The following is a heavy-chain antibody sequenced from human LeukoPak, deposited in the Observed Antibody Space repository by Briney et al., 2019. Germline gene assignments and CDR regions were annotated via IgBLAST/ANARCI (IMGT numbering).Heavy chain of an antibody. CDR1: GFTFSSYA. V-gene: IGHV3-23*01. CDR2: ISGSGGST. D-gene: IGHD6-6*01. J-gene: IGHJ4*02. Sequence: GGSLRLYCAASGFTFSSYAMSWVRQAPGKGLEWVSAISGSGGSTYYADSVKGRFTISRDNSKNTLYLQMNSLRAEDTAVYYCAKAVEYSSSEIDYWGQGTLVTVSS. CDR3: AKAVEYSSSEIDY.